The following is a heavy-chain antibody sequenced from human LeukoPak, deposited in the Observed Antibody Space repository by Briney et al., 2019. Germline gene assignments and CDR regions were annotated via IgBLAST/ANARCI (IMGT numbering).Heavy chain of an antibody. D-gene: IGHD2-15*01. V-gene: IGHV3-21*01. Sequence: GGSLRLSCAGSGFTFSSYSMNWVRQAPGKGLEWVSSITSSSSYIYYADSVKGRFTISRDNAKKSVCLQMNSLRAEDTAVYYCARRRVVAAPEYYFDYWGQGTLVTVSS. J-gene: IGHJ4*02. CDR3: ARRRVVAAPEYYFDY. CDR1: GFTFSSYS. CDR2: ITSSSSYI.